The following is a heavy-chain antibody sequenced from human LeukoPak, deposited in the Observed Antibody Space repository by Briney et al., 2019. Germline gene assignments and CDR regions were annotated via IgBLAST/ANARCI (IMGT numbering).Heavy chain of an antibody. V-gene: IGHV4-59*01. D-gene: IGHD3-22*01. Sequence: SETLSLTCTVSGGSISSYYWSWIRQPPGKGLEWIGYIYYSGSTNYNPSLKSRVTISVDTSKNQFSLKLSSVTAADTAVYYCARESSGYDYMDVWGKGTTVTVSS. CDR2: IYYSGST. CDR1: GGSISSYY. J-gene: IGHJ6*03. CDR3: ARESSGYDYMDV.